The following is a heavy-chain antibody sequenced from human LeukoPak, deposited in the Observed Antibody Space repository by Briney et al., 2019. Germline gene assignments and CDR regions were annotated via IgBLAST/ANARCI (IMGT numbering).Heavy chain of an antibody. CDR1: GYTLTELS. CDR2: FDPEDGET. Sequence: ASVKVSCKVSGYTLTELSMHWVRQAPGKGLEWVGGFDPEDGETIYAQKFQGRVTMTEDTSTDTAYMEPSSLRSEDTAVYYCASMLVGELLYDAFDVWGQGTMVTVSS. V-gene: IGHV1-24*01. J-gene: IGHJ3*01. CDR3: ASMLVGELLYDAFDV. D-gene: IGHD3-10*01.